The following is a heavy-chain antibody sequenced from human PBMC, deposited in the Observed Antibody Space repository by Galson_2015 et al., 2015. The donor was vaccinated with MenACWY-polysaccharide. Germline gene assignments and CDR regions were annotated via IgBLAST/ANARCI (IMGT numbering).Heavy chain of an antibody. D-gene: IGHD3-16*01. CDR2: INSDGRST. Sequence: SLRLSCAASGFTFSSYWMHWVRQAPGKGLVWVSRINSDGRSTSYADSVKGRLTISRDNAKNTLYLQMNNLRAEDTAVYYCARAPTRGDFPFPGWYLDYWGQGSLVSVSS. CDR1: GFTFSSYW. V-gene: IGHV3-74*01. CDR3: ARAPTRGDFPFPGWYLDY. J-gene: IGHJ4*02.